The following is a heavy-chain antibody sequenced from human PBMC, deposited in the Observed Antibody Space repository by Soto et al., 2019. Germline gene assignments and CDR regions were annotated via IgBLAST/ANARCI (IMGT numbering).Heavy chain of an antibody. Sequence: QVQLQESGPGLVKPSGTLSLTCAVSSGSISSSNWWSWVRQPPGKGLEWIGEAYHSGYTNYNPSLDGGVTISVDKSKNQFSLNLSSVTAADTAVYYCAREAARKFDYWGQGILVTVSS. CDR1: SGSISSSNW. J-gene: IGHJ4*02. V-gene: IGHV4-4*02. CDR3: AREAARKFDY. CDR2: AYHSGYT.